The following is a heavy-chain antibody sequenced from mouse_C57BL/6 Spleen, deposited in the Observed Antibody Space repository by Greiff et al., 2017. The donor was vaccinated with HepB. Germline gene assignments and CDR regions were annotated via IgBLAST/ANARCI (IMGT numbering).Heavy chain of an antibody. CDR1: GYTFTSYD. CDR2: IYPRDGST. Sequence: LQESGPELVKPGASVKLSCKASGYTFTSYDINWVKQRPGQGLEWIGWIYPRDGSTKYNEKFKGKATLTVDTSSSTAYMELHSLTSEDSAVYFCARIYYGKGNYAMDYWGQGTSVTVSS. CDR3: ARIYYGKGNYAMDY. D-gene: IGHD2-1*01. J-gene: IGHJ4*01. V-gene: IGHV1-85*01.